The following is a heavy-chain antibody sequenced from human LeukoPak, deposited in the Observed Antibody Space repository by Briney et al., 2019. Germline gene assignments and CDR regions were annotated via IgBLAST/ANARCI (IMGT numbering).Heavy chain of an antibody. CDR2: IYPGDSDT. Sequence: GESLKISCKGSGYSFTSCWIGWVRQLPGKGLEWMGIIYPGDSDTRYSPSFQGQVTISADKSISTAYLQWSSLKASDTAMYYCARRRDILTGYSLYAFDIWGQGTMVTVSS. CDR1: GYSFTSCW. V-gene: IGHV5-51*01. D-gene: IGHD3-9*01. J-gene: IGHJ3*02. CDR3: ARRRDILTGYSLYAFDI.